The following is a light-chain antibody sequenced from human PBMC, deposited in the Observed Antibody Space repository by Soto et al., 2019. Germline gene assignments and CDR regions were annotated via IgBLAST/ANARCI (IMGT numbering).Light chain of an antibody. CDR2: DAS. V-gene: IGKV1-5*01. Sequence: IQMSMSPSSVSASVVDIVTITCRASQSVSTWLAWYQQTPGKAPKLLMYDASTLESGAPARFSGSGSGTDFTLAISRLQPDDFATDYCQQYNSYSETFGQGTKVDIK. CDR3: QQYNSYSET. J-gene: IGKJ1*01. CDR1: QSVSTW.